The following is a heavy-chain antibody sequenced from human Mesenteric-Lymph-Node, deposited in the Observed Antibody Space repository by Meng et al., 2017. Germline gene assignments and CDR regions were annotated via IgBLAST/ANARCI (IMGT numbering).Heavy chain of an antibody. CDR3: ARTVVPASRGAFDI. Sequence: GSLRLSCSVSGSMTGTGYYYWGWIRQPPGKGLEWIGSHYYSGSTYYNPSLKSRVTISVDTSKNQFSLKLSSVTAADTAVYYCARTVVPASRGAFDIWGQGTLVTVSS. V-gene: IGHV4-39*07. J-gene: IGHJ3*02. CDR1: GSMTGTGYYY. CDR2: HYYSGST. D-gene: IGHD2-15*01.